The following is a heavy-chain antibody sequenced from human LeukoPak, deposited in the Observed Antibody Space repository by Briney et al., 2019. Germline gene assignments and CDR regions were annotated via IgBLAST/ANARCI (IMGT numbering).Heavy chain of an antibody. CDR2: IVVGSGNT. J-gene: IGHJ6*02. V-gene: IGHV1-58*02. CDR1: GFTFTSSA. D-gene: IGHD4-17*01. Sequence: SVKVSFKASGFTFTSSAMQWVRQARGQRLEWIGWIVVGSGNTNYAQKFQERVTITRDMSTSTAYMELSSLRSEDTAVYYCAAGHYGDYVHYYYGMDVWGQGTTVTVSS. CDR3: AAGHYGDYVHYYYGMDV.